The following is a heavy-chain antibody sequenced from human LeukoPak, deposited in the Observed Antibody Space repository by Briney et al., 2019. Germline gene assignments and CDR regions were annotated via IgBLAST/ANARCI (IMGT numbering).Heavy chain of an antibody. V-gene: IGHV3-48*03. CDR3: AELGITMIGGV. Sequence: PGGPLKLSCAASGFTFSSYEMNGLRQAPGKGLEWVSYISSSGSTIYYADSVKGRFTISRDNAKNSLYLQMHSLTAEDTAVYYCAELGITMIGGVWGKGTTVTISS. CDR1: GFTFSSYE. CDR2: ISSSGSTI. J-gene: IGHJ6*04. D-gene: IGHD3-10*02.